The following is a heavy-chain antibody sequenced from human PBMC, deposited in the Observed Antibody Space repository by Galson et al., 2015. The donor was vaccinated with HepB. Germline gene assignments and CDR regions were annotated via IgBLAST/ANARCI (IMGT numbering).Heavy chain of an antibody. J-gene: IGHJ5*02. Sequence: SLRLSCAASGITFKDYYMSWMRQAPGKGLEWVSRIGSSGDYTTYADSVKGRFTISRDNAKKSLYLQMNNLRAEDTAVYYCARDYYGSGSYGRFDPWGQGILVTVSS. CDR2: IGSSGDYT. D-gene: IGHD3-10*01. V-gene: IGHV3-11*06. CDR3: ARDYYGSGSYGRFDP. CDR1: GITFKDYY.